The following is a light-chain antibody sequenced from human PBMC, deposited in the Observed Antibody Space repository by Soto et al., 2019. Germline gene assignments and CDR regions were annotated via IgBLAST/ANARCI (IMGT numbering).Light chain of an antibody. J-gene: IGLJ1*01. V-gene: IGLV2-14*03. CDR1: SSDVGGYNY. CDR2: DVS. Sequence: QAGLNHPSSWSPYHGQTITISCNGTSSDVGGYNYVSWYQHHPGKAPKLMIFDVSNRPSGVSNRFSGSKSGNTASLTISGLQPEDEADYYCSSYTTSNTRQIVFGTGTKVTVL. CDR3: SSYTTSNTRQIV.